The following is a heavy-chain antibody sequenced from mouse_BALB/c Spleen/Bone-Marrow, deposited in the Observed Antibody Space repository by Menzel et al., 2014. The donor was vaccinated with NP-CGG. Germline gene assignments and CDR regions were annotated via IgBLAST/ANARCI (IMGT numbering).Heavy chain of an antibody. CDR1: GFTFRSYD. Sequence: SGPELVKPGALVKISCKASGFTFRSYDINWVKQRPGQGLEWIGWIYPGDGSTKYNEKFKGKATLTADKSSSTAYMQLSSLTSDNSAVYFCARSGDSPGYGFAYWGQGTLVTVSA. J-gene: IGHJ3*01. V-gene: IGHV1S33*01. CDR2: IYPGDGST. CDR3: ARSGDSPGYGFAY. D-gene: IGHD3-2*01.